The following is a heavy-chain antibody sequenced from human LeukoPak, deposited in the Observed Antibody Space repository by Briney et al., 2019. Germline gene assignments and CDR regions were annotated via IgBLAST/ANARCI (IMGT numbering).Heavy chain of an antibody. V-gene: IGHV4-34*01. Sequence: SETLSLTCAVYGGSFSGYYWSWIRQPPGKGLEWIGEINHSGSTNYNPSLKSRVTISVDTSKNQFSPKLSSVTAADTAVYYCARGDVDTAMVSGGLTYWGQGTLITVSS. CDR2: INHSGST. CDR3: ARGDVDTAMVSGGLTY. CDR1: GGSFSGYY. J-gene: IGHJ4*02. D-gene: IGHD5-18*01.